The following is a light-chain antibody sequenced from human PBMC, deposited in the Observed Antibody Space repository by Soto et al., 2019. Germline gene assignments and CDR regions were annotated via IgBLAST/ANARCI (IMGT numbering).Light chain of an antibody. CDR2: DAS. CDR1: QSVSSY. CDR3: QQRSNWPYT. V-gene: IGKV3-11*01. J-gene: IGKJ2*01. Sequence: EIVLTQSPATLSLSPGERATLSCRARQSVSSYLAWYQQKPGQAPRLLIYDASNRATGIPARFSGSGSGTGFTLTISSLEPEDFAVYYCQQRSNWPYTFGQGTKLEIK.